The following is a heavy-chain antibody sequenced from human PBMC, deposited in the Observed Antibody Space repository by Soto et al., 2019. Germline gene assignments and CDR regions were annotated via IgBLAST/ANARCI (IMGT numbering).Heavy chain of an antibody. J-gene: IGHJ6*02. D-gene: IGHD3-22*01. CDR2: IYYSGST. CDR3: ARRLYYDSSGFEGGGMDV. CDR1: GGSITSSSYY. V-gene: IGHV4-39*01. Sequence: SETLSLTCTVSGGSITSSSYYWGLIRQPPGKGLEWIGSIYYSGSTYYNPSLKSRVTISVDTSKNQFSLKLSSVTAADTAVYYCARRLYYDSSGFEGGGMDVWGQWTTVT.